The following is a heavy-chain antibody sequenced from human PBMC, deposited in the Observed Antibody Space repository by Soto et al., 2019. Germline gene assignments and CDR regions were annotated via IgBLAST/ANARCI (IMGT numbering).Heavy chain of an antibody. CDR3: ARGDLSLGYCSGGSCYQLYYYGMDV. CDR1: GGSLSGYY. D-gene: IGHD2-15*01. CDR2: INHSGST. Sequence: SETLSLTCAVYGGSLSGYYWSWIRQPPGKGLEWIGEINHSGSTNYNPSLKSRVTISVDTSKNQLSLKLSSVTAADTAVYYCARGDLSLGYCSGGSCYQLYYYGMDVWGQGTTVTVSS. V-gene: IGHV4-34*01. J-gene: IGHJ6*02.